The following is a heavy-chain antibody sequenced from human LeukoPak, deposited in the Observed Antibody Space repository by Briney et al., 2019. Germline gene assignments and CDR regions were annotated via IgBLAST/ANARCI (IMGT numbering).Heavy chain of an antibody. Sequence: GGSLRLSCAASGFTFSSYAMSWVRQAPGKGLEWVSAISGSGGSTYYADSVKGRFTISRDNSKNTLYLQMNSLRAEDTAVYYCAKANFWSGYYSSYYFDYWGQGTLVTVSS. CDR1: GFTFSSYA. V-gene: IGHV3-23*01. CDR3: AKANFWSGYYSSYYFDY. D-gene: IGHD3-3*01. J-gene: IGHJ4*02. CDR2: ISGSGGST.